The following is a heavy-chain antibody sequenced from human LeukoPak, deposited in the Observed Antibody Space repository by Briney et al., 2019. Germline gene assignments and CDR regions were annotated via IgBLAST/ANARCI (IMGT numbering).Heavy chain of an antibody. J-gene: IGHJ4*02. CDR1: GYSISSGYY. CDR3: ARYSRNGVDEIGF. CDR2: IYHGGST. D-gene: IGHD5-12*01. Sequence: SETLSLTCAVSGYSISSGYYWGWLRQPPGRGLEWIGTIYHGGSTYYNPSLTSRVTITVDTSKNQLSLKLTSMTAADTAVYYCARYSRNGVDEIGFWGQGTLVAVSS. V-gene: IGHV4-38-2*01.